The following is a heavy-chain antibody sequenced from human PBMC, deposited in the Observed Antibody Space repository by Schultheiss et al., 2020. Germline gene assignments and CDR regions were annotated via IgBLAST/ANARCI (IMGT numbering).Heavy chain of an antibody. Sequence: SGPTLVKPTQTLTLTCTFSGFSLSTSGVGVGWIRQPPGKALEWLALIDWDDDKYYSTSLKTRLTISKDTSKNQVVLTMTNMDPVDTATYYCARMGRGYYDSSGYDDAFDIWGQGTMVTVSS. CDR2: IDWDDDK. V-gene: IGHV2-70*01. D-gene: IGHD3-22*01. CDR3: ARMGRGYYDSSGYDDAFDI. J-gene: IGHJ3*02. CDR1: GFSLSTSGVG.